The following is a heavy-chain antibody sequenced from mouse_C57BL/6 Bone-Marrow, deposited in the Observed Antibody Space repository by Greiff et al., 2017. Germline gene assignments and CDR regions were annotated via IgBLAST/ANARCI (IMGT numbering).Heavy chain of an antibody. CDR2: ITHSGET. D-gene: IGHD1-1*01. Sequence: VKLQESGPGLVKPSQSLFLTCSITGFPITSGYYWIWIRQSPGKPLEWMGYITHSGETFSNPSLQSPISITRETSKNQFFLQLNSVTTEDTAMYYCAGDLPHYYGSSFTGDYWGQGTTLTVSS. J-gene: IGHJ2*01. CDR3: AGDLPHYYGSSFTGDY. CDR1: GFPITSGYY. V-gene: IGHV12-3*01.